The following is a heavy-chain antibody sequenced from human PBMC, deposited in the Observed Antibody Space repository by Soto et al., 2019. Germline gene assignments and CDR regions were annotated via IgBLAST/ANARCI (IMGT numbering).Heavy chain of an antibody. CDR1: GFTFSNYG. CDR3: AKDGAYSGTYHLEY. D-gene: IGHD1-26*01. Sequence: QVQLVESGGCVVQPGMSLSLSCAASGFTFSNYGMHWVRQAPGKGLEWVTHLSNNGSNKSYADSVKGRFIISRDNSKNTLYLQMTSLMAEDTAVYYCAKDGAYSGTYHLEYWGQGTLVTVSS. J-gene: IGHJ4*02. V-gene: IGHV3-30*18. CDR2: LSNNGSNK.